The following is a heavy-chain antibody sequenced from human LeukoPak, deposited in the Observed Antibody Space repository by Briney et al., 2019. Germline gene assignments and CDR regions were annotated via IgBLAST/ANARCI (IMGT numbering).Heavy chain of an antibody. Sequence: GASVKVSFKVSGYTLTELSMHWVRQAPGKGLEWMGGFDPEDGETIYAQKFQGRVTMTEDTSTDTAYMELSSLRSEDTAVYYCATGSGFFDYGDYPQRWWGQGTLVTVSS. V-gene: IGHV1-24*01. CDR1: GYTLTELS. J-gene: IGHJ4*02. CDR2: FDPEDGET. D-gene: IGHD4-17*01. CDR3: ATGSGFFDYGDYPQRW.